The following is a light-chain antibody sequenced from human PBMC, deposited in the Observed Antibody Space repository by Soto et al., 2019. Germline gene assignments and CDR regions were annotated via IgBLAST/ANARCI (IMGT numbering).Light chain of an antibody. CDR2: SSS. CDR3: QQYGRSPLT. CDR1: QSLSSSF. J-gene: IGKJ4*01. Sequence: EMVLTQSPGTLSLSPGERAILSCRASQSLSSSFLAWYQQKPDQAPRLLIYSSSNRATGIPDRFSGGGSGTDFTLTISRLEPADFAVYYCQQYGRSPLTFGGGTKVDIK. V-gene: IGKV3-20*01.